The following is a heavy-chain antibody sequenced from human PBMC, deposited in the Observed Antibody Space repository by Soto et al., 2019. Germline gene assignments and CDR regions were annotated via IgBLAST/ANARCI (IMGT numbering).Heavy chain of an antibody. V-gene: IGHV1-24*01. D-gene: IGHD3-9*01. Sequence: ASVKVSCKVSGYTLTELSMHWVRQAPGKGLEWMGGFDPEDGETIYAQKFQGRVTMTEDTSKNQFSLKLSSVTAADTAVYYCARGTDTWFFALWGRGTLVTVSS. CDR1: GYTLTELS. CDR2: FDPEDGET. J-gene: IGHJ2*01. CDR3: ARGTDTWFFAL.